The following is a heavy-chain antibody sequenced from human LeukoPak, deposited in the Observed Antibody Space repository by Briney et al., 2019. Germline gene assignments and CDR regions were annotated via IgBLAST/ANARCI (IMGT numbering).Heavy chain of an antibody. Sequence: PSETLSLTCSVSSGSITTSIYYWDWIRQSPGKGLEWIGSFYYSGSTYYNPSLKSRVTISVDTSKNQFSLKLSSVSAADTAVYYCARGGDYGDYRNWFDPWGQGTLVTVSS. CDR2: FYYSGST. V-gene: IGHV4-39*01. CDR3: ARGGDYGDYRNWFDP. J-gene: IGHJ5*02. D-gene: IGHD4-17*01. CDR1: SGSITTSIYY.